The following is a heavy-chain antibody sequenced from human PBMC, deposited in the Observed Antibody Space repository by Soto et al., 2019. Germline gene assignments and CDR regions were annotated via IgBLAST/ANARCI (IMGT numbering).Heavy chain of an antibody. D-gene: IGHD6-13*01. J-gene: IGHJ6*02. Sequence: HITLKESGPTLVKPTQTLTLTCTFSGFSLTSCVVGVGWILQPPGEALEWLALIYWNDEQYYNPSLRNRLTITRDTSKTQVVLTMTNMDPVDTATYYCAHRLPGPSGYDVWGQGTTVTVSS. V-gene: IGHV2-5*01. CDR3: AHRLPGPSGYDV. CDR1: GFSLTSCVVG. CDR2: IYWNDEQ.